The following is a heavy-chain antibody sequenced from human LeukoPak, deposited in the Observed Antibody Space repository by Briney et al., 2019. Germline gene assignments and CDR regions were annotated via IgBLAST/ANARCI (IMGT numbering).Heavy chain of an antibody. CDR2: ISGSGGST. D-gene: IGHD5-18*01. V-gene: IGHV3-23*01. CDR3: ARATWIQLWLIDY. CDR1: GFTFRSYA. Sequence: GGSLRLSCAASGFTFRSYAMSWVRQAPGKGLGWVSVISGSGGSTYYADSVKGRFTISRDNSKNTLYLQMNSLRAEDTAVYYCARATWIQLWLIDYWGQGTLVTVSS. J-gene: IGHJ4*02.